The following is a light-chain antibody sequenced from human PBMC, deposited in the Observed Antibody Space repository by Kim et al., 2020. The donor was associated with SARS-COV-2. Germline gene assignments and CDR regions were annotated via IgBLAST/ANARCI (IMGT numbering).Light chain of an antibody. CDR2: QDS. Sequence: SVSPGQTASITCSGDKLGDKYACWYQQKPGQSPVLVIYQDSKRPSGIPERFSGSNSGNTATLTISGTQAMDEADYYCQAWDSSTKVFGTGTKVNVL. CDR1: KLGDKY. V-gene: IGLV3-1*01. J-gene: IGLJ1*01. CDR3: QAWDSSTKV.